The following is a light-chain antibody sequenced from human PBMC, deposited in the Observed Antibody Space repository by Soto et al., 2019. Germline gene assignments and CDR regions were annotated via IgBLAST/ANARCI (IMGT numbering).Light chain of an antibody. CDR1: QSLVYSDGNTY. V-gene: IGKV2-30*01. CDR3: MQGTHWPRT. CDR2: KVS. J-gene: IGKJ1*01. Sequence: DVVMTPSPLSLPVTLGQPASISCRSSQSLVYSDGNTYLTWFQQRPGQSPRRLIYKVSNRDSGVPDRFSGSGSGTDFTLKISRVEAEDVGVYYCMQGTHWPRTFGQGTKVAIK.